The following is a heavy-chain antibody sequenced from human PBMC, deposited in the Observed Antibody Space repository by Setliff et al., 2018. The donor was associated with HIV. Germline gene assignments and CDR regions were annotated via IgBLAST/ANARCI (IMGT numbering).Heavy chain of an antibody. J-gene: IGHJ4*02. V-gene: IGHV4-34*01. CDR3: ARRAGSDYFTRFDY. CDR1: GGSFSGYY. CDR2: INHSGST. Sequence: SETLSLTCAVYGGSFSGYYWSWIRQPPGKGLEWIGEINHSGSTNYNPSLKSRVTILGDTSKNQFSLKLSSVTAADTAVYYCARRAGSDYFTRFDYWGQGTLVTVS. D-gene: IGHD3-10*01.